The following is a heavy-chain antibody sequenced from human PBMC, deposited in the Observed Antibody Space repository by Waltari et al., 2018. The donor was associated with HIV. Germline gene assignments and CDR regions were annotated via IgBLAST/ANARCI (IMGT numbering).Heavy chain of an antibody. Sequence: QLQLQESGPGLVKPSETLSLTCAVSGGSVSSRSYFWGWIRQPPGKGLGWVGRIYYTGRAYYNPSLKSRVTISVDTSKNRFSLKVTSVTAADTAVYYCARHALRVGAAYWNFDLWGRGTLVTVSS. V-gene: IGHV4-39*01. CDR1: GGSVSSRSYF. J-gene: IGHJ2*01. CDR2: IYYTGRA. D-gene: IGHD1-26*01. CDR3: ARHALRVGAAYWNFDL.